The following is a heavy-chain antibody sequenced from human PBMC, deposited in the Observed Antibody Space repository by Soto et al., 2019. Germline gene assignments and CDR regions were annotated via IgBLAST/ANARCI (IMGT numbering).Heavy chain of an antibody. D-gene: IGHD1-1*01. Sequence: ASVKVSCKASGYTFTSYGISWVRQAPGQGLEWMGWISAYNGNTNYAQKLQGRVTMTTDTSTSTAYMELRSLRSDDTAVCYCASVRSLEPTGRYYYYGMDVWGQGTTVTVSS. CDR1: GYTFTSYG. J-gene: IGHJ6*02. CDR3: ASVRSLEPTGRYYYYGMDV. CDR2: ISAYNGNT. V-gene: IGHV1-18*01.